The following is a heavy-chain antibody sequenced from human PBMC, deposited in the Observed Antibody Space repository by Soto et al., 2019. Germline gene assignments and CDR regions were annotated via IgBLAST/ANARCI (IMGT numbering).Heavy chain of an antibody. V-gene: IGHV4-39*01. D-gene: IGHD1-26*01. CDR3: VHIVGSYQSNWFDP. Sequence: QLQLQESGPGLVKPSETLSLTCTVSGGSISSSSYYWGWIRQPPGKGLEWIGSIYYSGSTYYNPSLKSRVTITVDTSKNQFSLKLSSVTAADTAVYYCVHIVGSYQSNWFDPWGQGTLVTVSS. CDR2: IYYSGST. CDR1: GGSISSSSYY. J-gene: IGHJ5*02.